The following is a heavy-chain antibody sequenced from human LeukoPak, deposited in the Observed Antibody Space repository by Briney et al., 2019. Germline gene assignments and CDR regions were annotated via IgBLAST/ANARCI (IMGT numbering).Heavy chain of an antibody. J-gene: IGHJ4*02. V-gene: IGHV3-48*02. CDR3: ARDCLGGGSCYGFDY. CDR2: ISSSSSTI. Sequence: GGSLRLSCAASGFTFSSYSMTWVRQAPGKGLEWVSYISSSSSTIYYADSVKGRFTISRDNAKNSLYLQMNSLRDEDTAVYYCARDCLGGGSCYGFDYWGQGTLVTVSS. CDR1: GFTFSSYS. D-gene: IGHD2-15*01.